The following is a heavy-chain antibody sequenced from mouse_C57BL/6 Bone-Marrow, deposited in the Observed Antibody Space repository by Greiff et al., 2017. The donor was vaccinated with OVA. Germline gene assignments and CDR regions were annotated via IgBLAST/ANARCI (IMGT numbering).Heavy chain of an antibody. Sequence: QVQLQQPGAELVKPGASVKLSCKASGYTFTSYRMHWVKQRPGRGLEWIGRIDPNSGGTKYNEKFKSKATLTVDKPSSTAYMQLSSLTSEDSAVYYCASTVLTGTFFAYWGQGTLVTVSA. CDR1: GYTFTSYR. D-gene: IGHD4-1*01. CDR2: IDPNSGGT. V-gene: IGHV1-72*01. CDR3: ASTVLTGTFFAY. J-gene: IGHJ3*01.